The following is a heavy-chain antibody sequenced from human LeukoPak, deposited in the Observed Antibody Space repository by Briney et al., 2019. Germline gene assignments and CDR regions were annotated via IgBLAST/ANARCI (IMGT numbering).Heavy chain of an antibody. CDR1: GGSISSYY. CDR2: IYYSGST. CDR3: ARGDPSRYCSGGRCYSVQLWFDY. D-gene: IGHD2-15*01. J-gene: IGHJ4*02. Sequence: PSETLSLTCTVSGGSISSYYWSWIRQPPGKGLEWIGYIYYSGSTNYNPSLKSRVTISVDTSRNQFSLKLSSVTAADTAVYYCARGDPSRYCSGGRCYSVQLWFDYWGQGTLVTVSS. V-gene: IGHV4-59*12.